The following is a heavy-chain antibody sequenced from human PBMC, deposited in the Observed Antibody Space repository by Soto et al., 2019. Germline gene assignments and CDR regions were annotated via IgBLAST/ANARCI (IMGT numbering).Heavy chain of an antibody. CDR2: ISSSSSTI. J-gene: IGHJ4*02. CDR3: ARDPYDILTGYPDY. V-gene: IGHV3-48*01. D-gene: IGHD3-9*01. CDR1: GFTFSTYS. Sequence: EVQLVESGGGLVQPGGSLRLSCAASGFTFSTYSMNWVRQAPGKGLEWVSYISSSSSTIYYADSVKGRFTIARYNAKNSLYLQMNSLRAEDTAVYYCARDPYDILTGYPDYWGQGTLVTVSS.